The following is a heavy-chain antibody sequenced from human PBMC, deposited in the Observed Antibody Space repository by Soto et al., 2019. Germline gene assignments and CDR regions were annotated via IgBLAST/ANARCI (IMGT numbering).Heavy chain of an antibody. CDR1: GFTVSNNY. J-gene: IGHJ4*02. V-gene: IGHV3-53*01. Sequence: EVQLVESGGGLIQPGGSLRLSCAVSGFTVSNNYMSWVRQAPGKGLEGVSVIYSGGYTAYGDSVKGRFTISRDNSKNPQNLKMKSREAADGAWYYRARNRGGGGYWGQGTLVTVSS. CDR2: IYSGGYT. CDR3: ARNRGGGGY. D-gene: IGHD3-10*01.